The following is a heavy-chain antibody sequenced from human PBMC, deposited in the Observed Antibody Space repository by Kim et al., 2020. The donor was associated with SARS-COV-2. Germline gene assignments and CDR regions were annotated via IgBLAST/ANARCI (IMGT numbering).Heavy chain of an antibody. Sequence: GGSLRLSCAASEFTFSKYGMHWVRQAPGKGLEWVAVILNDGSKQHYGDSVRGRFTISRDNSKNTLYLKMNSLRVEDTAIYYCARDDDLAANALDYWGQGTLVTVSS. CDR1: EFTFSKYG. V-gene: IGHV3-33*05. CDR2: ILNDGSKQ. D-gene: IGHD2-8*01. J-gene: IGHJ4*02. CDR3: ARDDDLAANALDY.